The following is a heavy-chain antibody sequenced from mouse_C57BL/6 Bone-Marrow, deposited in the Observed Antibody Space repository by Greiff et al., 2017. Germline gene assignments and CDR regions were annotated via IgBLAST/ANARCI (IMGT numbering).Heavy chain of an antibody. Sequence: DVMLVESGGDLVKPGGSLKLSCAASGFTFSSYGMSWVRQTPDKRLEWVATISSGGSYTYYPDSVKGRFTISRDNAKNTLYLQMSSLKSEDTAMYYCARRYYNFDYWGQGTTLTVSS. J-gene: IGHJ2*01. CDR1: GFTFSSYG. V-gene: IGHV5-6*02. D-gene: IGHD2-12*01. CDR2: ISSGGSYT. CDR3: ARRYYNFDY.